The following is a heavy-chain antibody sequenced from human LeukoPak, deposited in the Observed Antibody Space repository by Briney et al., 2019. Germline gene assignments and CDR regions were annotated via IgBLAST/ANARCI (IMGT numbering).Heavy chain of an antibody. CDR3: ARAVWFGELLYDY. V-gene: IGHV1-18*01. CDR2: ISAYNGNT. Sequence: VASVKVPFKASGFPFSSHGISWVRPAPGQGLGWMGWISAYNGNTNYAQKLQGRVTMTTDTSTSTAYMELRSLRSDDTAVYYCARAVWFGELLYDYWGRGTLVTVSS. J-gene: IGHJ4*02. CDR1: GFPFSSHG. D-gene: IGHD3-10*01.